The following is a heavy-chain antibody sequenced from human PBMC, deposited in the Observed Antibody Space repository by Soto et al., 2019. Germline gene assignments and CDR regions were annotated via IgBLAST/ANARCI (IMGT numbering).Heavy chain of an antibody. CDR1: GGTFSSYA. CDR2: IIPIFGTA. CDR3: ARSRYLILAGSYYYYGMDV. V-gene: IGHV1-69*13. J-gene: IGHJ6*02. Sequence: ASVKVSCKASGGTFSSYAISWVRQAPGQGLEWMGGIIPIFGTANYAQKFQGRVTITADESTSTAYMELSSLRSEETAVYYCARSRYLILAGSYYYYGMDVWGQGTTVTVSS. D-gene: IGHD1-20*01.